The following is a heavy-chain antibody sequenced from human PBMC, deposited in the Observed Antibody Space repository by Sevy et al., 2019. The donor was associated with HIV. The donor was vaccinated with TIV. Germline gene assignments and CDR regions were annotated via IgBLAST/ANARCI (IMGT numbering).Heavy chain of an antibody. Sequence: GGSLRLSCAASGFTFSSYGMHWVRQAPGKGLEWVAVISYDGSNKYYADSVKGRFTISRENSKNTLYLQMNSLRAEDTAVYYCAKGGYSSSPRYYYYYMDVWGKGTTVTVSS. CDR2: ISYDGSNK. V-gene: IGHV3-30*18. J-gene: IGHJ6*03. D-gene: IGHD6-6*01. CDR1: GFTFSSYG. CDR3: AKGGYSSSPRYYYYYMDV.